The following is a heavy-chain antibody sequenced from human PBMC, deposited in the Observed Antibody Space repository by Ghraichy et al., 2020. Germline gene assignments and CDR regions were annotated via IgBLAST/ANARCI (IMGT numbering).Heavy chain of an antibody. CDR3: ARDGTTVVTGEGCFDY. J-gene: IGHJ4*02. CDR2: IYYSGST. V-gene: IGHV4-39*07. Sequence: SETLSLTCTVSGGSISSSSYYWGWIRQPPGKGLECIGSIYYSGSTYYNPSLKSRVTISVDTSKNQFSLKLSSVTAADTAVYYCARDGTTVVTGEGCFDYWGQGTLVTVSS. CDR1: GGSISSSSYY. D-gene: IGHD4-23*01.